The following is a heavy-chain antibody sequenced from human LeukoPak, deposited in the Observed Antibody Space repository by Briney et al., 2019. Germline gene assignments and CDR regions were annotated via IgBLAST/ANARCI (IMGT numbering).Heavy chain of an antibody. CDR2: ISGSGGGI. CDR3: AKGDQAALAGTLDY. CDR1: RFTFSSYA. V-gene: IGHV3-23*01. Sequence: GGSLRLSCAASRFTFSSYAMNWVRQAPGQGREWVSAISGSGGGIYYADSVRGRFTISRDNSKNTLYLQMNSLRADDTAVYYCAKGDQAALAGTLDYWGQGTLVTVSS. J-gene: IGHJ4*02. D-gene: IGHD6-19*01.